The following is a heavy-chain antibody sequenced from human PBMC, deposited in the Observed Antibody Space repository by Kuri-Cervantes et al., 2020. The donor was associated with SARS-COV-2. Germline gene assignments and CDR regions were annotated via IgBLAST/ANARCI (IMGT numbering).Heavy chain of an antibody. D-gene: IGHD3-3*01. J-gene: IGHJ4*02. CDR2: ISSNGGST. V-gene: IGHV3-64*01. CDR3: AKVETASLDY. Sequence: GGSLRLSCAASGFTFSSYAMHWVRQAPGKGLEYVSAISSNGGSTYYANSVKGRFTISRDNSKNTLYLQMGSLRAEDMAVHYCAKVETASLDYWGQGTLVTVSS. CDR1: GFTFSSYA.